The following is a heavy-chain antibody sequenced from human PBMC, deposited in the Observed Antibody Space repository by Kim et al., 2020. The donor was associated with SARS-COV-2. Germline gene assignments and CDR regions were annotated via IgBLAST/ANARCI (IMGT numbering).Heavy chain of an antibody. CDR2: ISAYNGNT. CDR1: GYTFTSYG. J-gene: IGHJ4*02. CDR3: ARESPLYCSSTSCYFDY. Sequence: ASVKVSCKASGYTFTSYGISWVRQAPGQGLEWMGWISAYNGNTNYAQKLQGRVTMTTDTSTSTAYMELRSLRSDDTAVYYCARESPLYCSSTSCYFDYWGQGTLVTVSS. V-gene: IGHV1-18*01. D-gene: IGHD2-2*01.